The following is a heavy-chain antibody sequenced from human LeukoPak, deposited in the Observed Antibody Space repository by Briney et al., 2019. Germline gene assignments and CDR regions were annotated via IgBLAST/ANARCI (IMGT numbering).Heavy chain of an antibody. D-gene: IGHD3-9*01. Sequence: GSVKVSCKASGYTFTSYDINWVRQATGQGLEWMGWMNPNSGNTGYAQKFQGRVTITRNTSISTAYMELSSLRSEDTAVYYCARGGYDILTGYSFMDVWGKGTTVTVSS. CDR3: ARGGYDILTGYSFMDV. V-gene: IGHV1-8*03. CDR2: MNPNSGNT. J-gene: IGHJ6*03. CDR1: GYTFTSYD.